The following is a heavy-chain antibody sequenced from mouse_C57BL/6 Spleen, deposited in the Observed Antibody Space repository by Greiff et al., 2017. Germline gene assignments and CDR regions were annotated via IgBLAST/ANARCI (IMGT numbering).Heavy chain of an antibody. CDR2: ISDGGSYT. CDR3: ARDITTVVATPFAY. V-gene: IGHV5-4*01. CDR1: GFTFSSYA. J-gene: IGHJ3*01. Sequence: EVKLMESGGGLVKPGGSLKLSCAASGFTFSSYAMSWVAPISDGGSYTYYPDNVKGRFTISRDNAKNNRYLQMSHLKSEDTAMYYCARDITTVVATPFAYWGQGTLVTVSA. D-gene: IGHD1-1*01.